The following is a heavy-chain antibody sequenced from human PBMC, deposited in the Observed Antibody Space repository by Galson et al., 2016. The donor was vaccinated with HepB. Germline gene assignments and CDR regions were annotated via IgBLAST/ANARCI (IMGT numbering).Heavy chain of an antibody. D-gene: IGHD5-12*01. Sequence: CAISGDSVSSNSAAWNWIRQSPSSGLEWLGRTYYRSKWYNGYAVSVKSRINTNPDTSKNQFSLQLNSVTPEDMAMYYCARDHLGGGYDYFDLWGQGTLVTVSS. CDR2: TYYRSKWYN. CDR1: GDSVSSNSAA. J-gene: IGHJ5*02. CDR3: ARDHLGGGYDYFDL. V-gene: IGHV6-1*01.